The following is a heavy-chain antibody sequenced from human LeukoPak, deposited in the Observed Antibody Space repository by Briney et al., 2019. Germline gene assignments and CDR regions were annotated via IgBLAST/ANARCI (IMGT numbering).Heavy chain of an antibody. CDR2: IYYSGST. D-gene: IGHD3-9*01. CDR3: ASNTGYYRYWYFDL. Sequence: SQTLSLTCTVSGGSISSGDYYWIWIRQPPGKGLEWIGYIYYSGSTYNNPSLKSQVTMSVDTSKNQFSLKLSSVTAADTAVYYCASNTGYYRYWYFDLWGRGTLVTVSS. J-gene: IGHJ2*01. CDR1: GGSISSGDYY. V-gene: IGHV4-30-4*01.